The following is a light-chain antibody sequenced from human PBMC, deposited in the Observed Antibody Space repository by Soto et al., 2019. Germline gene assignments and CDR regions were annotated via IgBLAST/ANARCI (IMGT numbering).Light chain of an antibody. CDR1: SGDVGSYNL. CDR3: CSYARSNTLV. V-gene: IGLV2-23*01. Sequence: QSALTQPASVSGSPGQSITISCTGTSGDVGSYNLVYWYQQHPGKAPKLMISEGNKRPSGVSTRFSGSKSGNTASLTISGLQAEDETVYYFCSYARSNTLVFGGGTKLTVL. CDR2: EGN. J-gene: IGLJ3*02.